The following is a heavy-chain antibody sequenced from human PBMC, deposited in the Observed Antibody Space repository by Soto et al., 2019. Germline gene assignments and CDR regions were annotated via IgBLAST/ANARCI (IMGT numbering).Heavy chain of an antibody. D-gene: IGHD3-16*02. CDR1: GGSISSYY. CDR2: IYYSGST. J-gene: IGHJ1*01. V-gene: IGHV4-59*01. CDR3: ATSAPYDYIWGSYRSPSYFQH. Sequence: QVQLQESGPGLVKPSETLSLTCTVSGGSISSYYWNWIRQPPGKGLEWVGYIYYSGSTNYYPSLQSRVTISVDTSKNQFSLKLSSVTAADTAVYYCATSAPYDYIWGSYRSPSYFQHWGQGTLVTVSS.